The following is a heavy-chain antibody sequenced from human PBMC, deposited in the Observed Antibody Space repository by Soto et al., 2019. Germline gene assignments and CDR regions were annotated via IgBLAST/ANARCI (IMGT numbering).Heavy chain of an antibody. CDR3: AKDYSSSWYVLNWYFDL. CDR1: GFTFSSYG. J-gene: IGHJ2*01. D-gene: IGHD6-13*01. Sequence: VQLVESGGGVVQPGRSLRLSCAASGFTFSSYGMHWVRQAPGKGLEWVAVISYDGSNKYYADSVKGRFTISRDNSKNTLYLQMNSLRAEDTAVYYCAKDYSSSWYVLNWYFDLWGRGTLVTVSS. V-gene: IGHV3-30*18. CDR2: ISYDGSNK.